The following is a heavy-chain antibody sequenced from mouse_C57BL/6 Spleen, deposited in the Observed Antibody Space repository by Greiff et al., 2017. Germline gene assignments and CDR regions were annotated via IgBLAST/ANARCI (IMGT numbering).Heavy chain of an antibody. CDR2: ISNLAYSI. J-gene: IGHJ4*01. Sequence: EVKLVESGGGLVQPGGSLKLSCAASGFTFSDYGMAWVRQAPRKGPEWVAFISNLAYSIYYADTVTGLFTISRENAKNTLYLEMSSLRSEDTAMYYCARHASGYAMDYWGQGTSVTVSS. V-gene: IGHV5-15*01. D-gene: IGHD1-3*01. CDR3: ARHASGYAMDY. CDR1: GFTFSDYG.